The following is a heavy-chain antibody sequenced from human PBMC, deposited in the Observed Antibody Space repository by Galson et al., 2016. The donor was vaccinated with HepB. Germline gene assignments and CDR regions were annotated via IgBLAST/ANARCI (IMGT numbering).Heavy chain of an antibody. D-gene: IGHD3-10*01. J-gene: IGHJ6*02. CDR1: GFSFSSNA. CDR3: ARDRVGQGEYYYYGMDV. Sequence: SLRLSCAASGFSFSSNAMHWVRQAPGKGLEWVAVISYDGSKKYYADSVKGRFTISRDNSKNTLYLQMNSLRAEDTAVYYCARDRVGQGEYYYYGMDVWGQGTTVTVSS. V-gene: IGHV3-30-3*01. CDR2: ISYDGSKK.